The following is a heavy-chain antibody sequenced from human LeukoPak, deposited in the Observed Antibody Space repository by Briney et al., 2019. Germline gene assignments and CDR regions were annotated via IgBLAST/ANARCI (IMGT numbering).Heavy chain of an antibody. J-gene: IGHJ4*02. D-gene: IGHD6-19*01. CDR3: AKAPGYSSGWFDY. CDR2: ISWNSGSI. V-gene: IGHV3-9*01. CDR1: GFTFDDYA. Sequence: GGSLRLSCAASGFTFDDYAMHWVRQAPGKGLEWVSGISWNSGSIGYADSVKGRFTISRDNAKNFLYLQMNSLRAEDTALYYCAKAPGYSSGWFDYWGQGTLVTVSS.